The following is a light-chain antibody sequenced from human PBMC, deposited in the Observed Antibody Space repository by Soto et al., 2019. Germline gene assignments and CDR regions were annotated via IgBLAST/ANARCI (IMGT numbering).Light chain of an antibody. J-gene: IGKJ4*01. CDR1: QSISRW. CDR2: DAS. Sequence: DIQMTQSPSTLSASVGDRVTITCRASQSISRWLARYQQKPEKAPKLLIYDASSLESGVPSRFSGSGSGTEFTLTISSLQPDDFETYYCQHYNTYSLTFGGGTKVDIK. V-gene: IGKV1-5*01. CDR3: QHYNTYSLT.